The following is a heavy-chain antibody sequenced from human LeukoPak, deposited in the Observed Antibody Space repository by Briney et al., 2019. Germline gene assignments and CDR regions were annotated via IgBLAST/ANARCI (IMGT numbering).Heavy chain of an antibody. Sequence: GGSLRLSCATSGFIFSDYYMGWIRQAPGRGLEWVSYITHSGSAMFYADSVKGRFTISRDNAKNSLYLQMNSLRADDTAVYYCARAGSSGWFNLGGSWFDPCGQGTVVTVSS. V-gene: IGHV3-11*04. CDR3: ARAGSSGWFNLGGSWFDP. CDR2: ITHSGSAM. CDR1: GFIFSDYY. D-gene: IGHD6-19*01. J-gene: IGHJ5*02.